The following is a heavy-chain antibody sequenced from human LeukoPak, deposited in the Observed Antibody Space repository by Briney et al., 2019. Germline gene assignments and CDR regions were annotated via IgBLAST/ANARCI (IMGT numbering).Heavy chain of an antibody. CDR2: INHSGST. CDR3: ASLNGLDP. V-gene: IGHV4-34*01. J-gene: IGHJ5*02. Sequence: SETLSLTCAVYGGSLSGYYWSWIRQPPGKGLEWIGEINHSGSTNYNPSLKSRVTISVDTSKNQFSLKLSSVTAADTAVYYCASLNGLDPWGQGTLVTVSS. CDR1: GGSLSGYY. D-gene: IGHD2-8*01.